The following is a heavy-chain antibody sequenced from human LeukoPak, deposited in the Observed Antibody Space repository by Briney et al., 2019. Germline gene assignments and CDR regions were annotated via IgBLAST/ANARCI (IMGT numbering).Heavy chain of an antibody. D-gene: IGHD2-21*01. Sequence: ASVKVSCKASGYTFTSYGISWVRQAPGQGLEWMGWISAYNGNTNYAQKLQGRVTMTTDTSTSTAYMELRSLRSDDTAVYYCARDQGGLFHNWFDPWGQGTLVTVSS. J-gene: IGHJ5*02. CDR3: ARDQGGLFHNWFDP. CDR1: GYTFTSYG. CDR2: ISAYNGNT. V-gene: IGHV1-18*01.